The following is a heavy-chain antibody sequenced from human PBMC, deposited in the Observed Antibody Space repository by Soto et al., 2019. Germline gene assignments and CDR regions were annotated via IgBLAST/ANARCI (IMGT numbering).Heavy chain of an antibody. CDR2: ISSSSSYI. Sequence: GGSLRLSCAASGFTFSSYSMNWVRQAPGKGLEWVSSISSSSSYIYYADSVKGRFTISRDNAKNSLYLQMNSLRAEDTAVYYCARLGYSGYDLRTFDYWGQGTLVTVSS. D-gene: IGHD5-12*01. CDR3: ARLGYSGYDLRTFDY. CDR1: GFTFSSYS. V-gene: IGHV3-21*01. J-gene: IGHJ4*02.